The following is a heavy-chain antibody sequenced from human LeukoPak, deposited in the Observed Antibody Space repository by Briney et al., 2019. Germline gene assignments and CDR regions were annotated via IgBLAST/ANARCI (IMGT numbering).Heavy chain of an antibody. CDR2: IIPILGIA. D-gene: IGHD3-10*01. V-gene: IGHV1-69*04. Sequence: SVKVSCKASGGTFSSYAISWVRQAPGQGLEWMGRIIPILGIANYAQKFQGRVTITADKSTSTAYMELSSLRSEDTAVYYCARDFRGHWYFDLWGRGTLVTVSS. CDR3: ARDFRGHWYFDL. J-gene: IGHJ2*01. CDR1: GGTFSSYA.